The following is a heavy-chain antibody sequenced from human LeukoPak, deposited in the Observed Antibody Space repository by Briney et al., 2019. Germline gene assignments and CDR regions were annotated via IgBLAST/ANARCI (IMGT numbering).Heavy chain of an antibody. CDR2: INAGNGNT. J-gene: IGHJ5*02. CDR1: GYTFTTYS. D-gene: IGHD3-22*01. Sequence: AAVKVSCKAPGYTFTTYSMHWGRQGPGQRVGGMGWINAGNGNTKYSQTFEGRVTIARETSASKAYMELSSRGSEDTARYYCARFTMTRGWFDPWRQGTLVIVSS. V-gene: IGHV1-3*01. CDR3: ARFTMTRGWFDP.